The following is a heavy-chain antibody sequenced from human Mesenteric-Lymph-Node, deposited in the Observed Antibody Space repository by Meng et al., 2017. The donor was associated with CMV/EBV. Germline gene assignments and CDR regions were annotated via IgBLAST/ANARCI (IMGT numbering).Heavy chain of an antibody. D-gene: IGHD2/OR15-2a*01. CDR1: GGSRTSGAYH. CDR3: AKSRSSTPGIVDD. Sequence: VQLQGAGPGPVKPPETRSLTCIVSGGSRTSGAYHWSWIRQSPGKGLEWIGYIYGTGITIYNPSLKSRVTILLETSKNQFSLKLNSVTTADTAVYYCAKSRSSTPGIVDDWGQGTLVTVSS. V-gene: IGHV4-61*08. J-gene: IGHJ4*02. CDR2: IYGTGIT.